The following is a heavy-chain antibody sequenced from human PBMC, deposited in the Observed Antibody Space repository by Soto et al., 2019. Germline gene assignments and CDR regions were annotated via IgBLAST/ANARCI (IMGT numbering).Heavy chain of an antibody. CDR2: ISENGGST. CDR1: GFTFSNYA. Sequence: GGSLRLSCAASGFTFSNYAMSWVRQAPGKGLEWVSAISENGGSTYYADSVKGRFTISRDNSKSALSLQMNSLRAEDTAVYYCAKRNSVPGGHLDDYWGHGPLVTVYS. J-gene: IGHJ4*01. V-gene: IGHV3-23*01. CDR3: AKRNSVPGGHLDDY. D-gene: IGHD3-16*01.